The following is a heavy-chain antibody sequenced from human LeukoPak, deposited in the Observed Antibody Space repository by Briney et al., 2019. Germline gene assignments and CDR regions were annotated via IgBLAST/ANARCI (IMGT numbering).Heavy chain of an antibody. Sequence: GGSLRLSCAASGFTFSSYETNWVRQAPGKGLEWVSYISSSGSTIYYADSVKGRFTISRDNAKNSLYLQMNSLRAEDTAIYYCAKDASNYLSNWFDPWGQGTLVTVSS. D-gene: IGHD4-11*01. V-gene: IGHV3-48*03. J-gene: IGHJ5*02. CDR2: ISSSGSTI. CDR3: AKDASNYLSNWFDP. CDR1: GFTFSSYE.